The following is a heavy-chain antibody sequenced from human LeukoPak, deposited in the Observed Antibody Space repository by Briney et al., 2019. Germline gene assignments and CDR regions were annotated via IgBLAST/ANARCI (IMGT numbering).Heavy chain of an antibody. CDR3: ARSQFHYYDSSGYTPLPLWY. Sequence: GSSVKVSCKASGGTFSSYAISWVRQAPGQGLEWMGGIIPIFGIANYAQKFQGRVTITADKSTSTAYMELSSLRSEDTAVYYCARSQFHYYDSSGYTPLPLWYWGQGTLVTVSS. CDR1: GGTFSSYA. CDR2: IIPIFGIA. J-gene: IGHJ4*02. D-gene: IGHD3-22*01. V-gene: IGHV1-69*17.